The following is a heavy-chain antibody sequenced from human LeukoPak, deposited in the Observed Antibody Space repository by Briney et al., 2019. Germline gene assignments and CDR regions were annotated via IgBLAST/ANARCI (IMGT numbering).Heavy chain of an antibody. V-gene: IGHV1-24*01. Sequence: ASVKVSCKVSGYTLTELSIHWVRQAPGKGLEWMGGFDPEDGETIYARKFQGRVTMTEDTSTDTGYMELSSLRSEDTAVYYCATDQRGAGLGFVYGSGSFNGLDVWGQGTTVTVSS. CDR3: ATDQRGAGLGFVYGSGSFNGLDV. J-gene: IGHJ6*02. CDR2: FDPEDGET. CDR1: GYTLTELS. D-gene: IGHD3-10*01.